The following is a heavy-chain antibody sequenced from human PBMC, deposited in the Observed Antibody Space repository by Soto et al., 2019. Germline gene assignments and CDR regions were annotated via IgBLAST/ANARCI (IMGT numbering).Heavy chain of an antibody. V-gene: IGHV4-59*01. Sequence: SDTLSLTFTVSGVSIRRSYWSWIRQPPGRGLEWIGYIYYSGSTNYNPSLKSRVTISVDTSKNQFSLKLSSVTAADTAVDYCARASYTVVVXAASYVWFDPWGQGTLVT. CDR1: GVSIRRSY. J-gene: IGHJ5*02. CDR3: ARASYTVVVXAASYVWFDP. D-gene: IGHD2-2*01. CDR2: IYYSGST.